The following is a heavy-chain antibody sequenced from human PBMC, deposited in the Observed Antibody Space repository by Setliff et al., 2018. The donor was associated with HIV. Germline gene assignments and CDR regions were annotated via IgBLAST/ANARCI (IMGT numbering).Heavy chain of an antibody. V-gene: IGHV3-33*01. D-gene: IGHD6-19*01. Sequence: GGSLRLSCAASGFTFSSYGMPWVRQAPGKGLEWVEVIWYDGTNKYYADSVKGRFTISRDNFKNTLFLQMNSLRAEDTAVYYCARDQEWLVEVEGDALHIWGQGTMVTVSS. CDR3: ARDQEWLVEVEGDALHI. CDR2: IWYDGTNK. J-gene: IGHJ3*02. CDR1: GFTFSSYG.